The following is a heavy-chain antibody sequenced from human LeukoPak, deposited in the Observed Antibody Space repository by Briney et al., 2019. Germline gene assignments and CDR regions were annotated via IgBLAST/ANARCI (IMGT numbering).Heavy chain of an antibody. D-gene: IGHD6-13*01. Sequence: SETLSLTCSVSGVSITSGADYWSWIRQHPGKGLEWIGYIYYSGSTYYNPSLKSRVTISADTSKNQFSLKLSSVTAADTAVYYCARARSAAGNFDYWGQGTLVTVSS. CDR3: ARARSAAGNFDY. V-gene: IGHV4-31*03. J-gene: IGHJ4*02. CDR2: IYYSGST. CDR1: GVSITSGADY.